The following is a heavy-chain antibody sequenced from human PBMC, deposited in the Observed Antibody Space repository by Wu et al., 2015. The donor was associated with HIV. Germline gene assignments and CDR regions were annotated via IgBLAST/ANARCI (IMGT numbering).Heavy chain of an antibody. Sequence: QVQLVQSGTVVQKPGTSVRVSCKISGYKFTSFNINWIRQVHGRGLEWMGYMDPKSGSAAFGHNFQGRVSMTRNNSISTAYMDLSRVTSDDTAIYYCVRVGVLLTSAQLLEYFQHWGQGTRVVVSS. CDR2: MDPKSGSA. CDR3: VRVGVLLTSAQLLEYFQH. J-gene: IGHJ1*01. CDR1: GYKFTSFN. V-gene: IGHV1-8*02. D-gene: IGHD1-26*01.